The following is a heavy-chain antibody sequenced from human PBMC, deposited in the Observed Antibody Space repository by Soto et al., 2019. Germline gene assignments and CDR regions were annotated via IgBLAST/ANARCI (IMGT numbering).Heavy chain of an antibody. D-gene: IGHD6-19*01. CDR1: GFTFSSYA. J-gene: IGHJ4*02. CDR3: ARDPHSSGSY. V-gene: IGHV3-30-3*01. Sequence: QVQLVESGGGVVQPGRSLRLSCAASGFTFSSYAMHWVRQAPGKGLEWVAVISYDGSNKYYADSVKGRFTISRDNSKNTLYLQMNSLRAEDTAVYYCARDPHSSGSYWGQRTLVTVSS. CDR2: ISYDGSNK.